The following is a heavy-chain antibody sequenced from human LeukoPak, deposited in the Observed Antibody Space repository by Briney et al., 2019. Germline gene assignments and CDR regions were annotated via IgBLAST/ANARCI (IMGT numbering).Heavy chain of an antibody. CDR1: GFTFSSYG. V-gene: IGHV3-30*03. J-gene: IGHJ4*02. CDR2: ISYDGSNK. Sequence: GGSLRLSCAASGFTFSSYGMHWVRQAPGKGLEWVAVISYDGSNKGYADSVKGRFTLSRDNAKNTLYLQMDSLRAEDTAVYYCARDRRDAYTFWGQGTLVTVSS. CDR3: ARDRRDAYTF. D-gene: IGHD5-24*01.